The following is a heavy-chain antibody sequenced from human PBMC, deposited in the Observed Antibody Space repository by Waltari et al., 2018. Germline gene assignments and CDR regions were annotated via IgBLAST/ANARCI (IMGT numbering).Heavy chain of an antibody. J-gene: IGHJ3*01. Sequence: GGKLVPRGGSLKLSCGGPGFPFGGPAINWVRPPPGKGLEWISHISPTGYDKLYAASLKCRFTISRDSAKSVFLEMSRLRAEDTGVYYCVRSLYINYGSEGFEEWGPGTMVTVSS. D-gene: IGHD3-16*01. CDR1: GFPFGGPA. CDR2: ISPTGYDK. CDR3: VRSLYINYGSEGFEE. V-gene: IGHV3-48*03.